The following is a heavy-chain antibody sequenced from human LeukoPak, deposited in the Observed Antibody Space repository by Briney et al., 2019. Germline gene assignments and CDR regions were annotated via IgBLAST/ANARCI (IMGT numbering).Heavy chain of an antibody. J-gene: IGHJ3*02. CDR1: GFTFSSYD. CDR3: ARDQGQGAFDI. V-gene: IGHV3-13*01. CDR2: IGTAGDT. Sequence: GGSLRLSCAASGFTFSSYDMHWVRQAPGKGLEWVSAIGTAGDTYYPGSVKGRFTISRENAKNTLYLQMNSLRDGDTAVYYCARDQGQGAFDIWGQGTMVTVSS.